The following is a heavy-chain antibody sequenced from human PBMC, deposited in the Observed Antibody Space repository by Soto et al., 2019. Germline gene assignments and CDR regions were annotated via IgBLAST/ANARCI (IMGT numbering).Heavy chain of an antibody. CDR2: TYYRSKWYN. CDR3: AREERTIFGVVIIRACWFDP. Sequence: SQTLSLTCVISGDSVSSNSAAWNWIRQSPSRGLEWLGRTYYRSKWYNDYAVSVKSRITINPDTSKNQFSLQLNSVTPEDTAVYYCAREERTIFGVVIIRACWFDPWGQGTLVTAPQ. D-gene: IGHD3-3*01. J-gene: IGHJ5*02. V-gene: IGHV6-1*01. CDR1: GDSVSSNSAA.